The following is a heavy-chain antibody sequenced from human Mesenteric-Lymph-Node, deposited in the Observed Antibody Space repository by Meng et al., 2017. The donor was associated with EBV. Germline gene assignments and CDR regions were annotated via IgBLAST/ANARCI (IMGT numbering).Heavy chain of an antibody. V-gene: IGHV2-5*02. CDR3: AHSRPVGDSWYSFDY. CDR2: IYWDDDR. CDR1: GFSLSTSGVG. Sequence: QITLKESGPTLVKPTXTLTLTCTFSGFSLSTSGVGVGWIRQPPGKALDWLALIYWDDDRRYSPSLKSRLTITKDTSKNQVVLTMANMDPVDTATYYCAHSRPVGDSWYSFDYWGQGTLVTVSS. D-gene: IGHD6-13*01. J-gene: IGHJ4*02.